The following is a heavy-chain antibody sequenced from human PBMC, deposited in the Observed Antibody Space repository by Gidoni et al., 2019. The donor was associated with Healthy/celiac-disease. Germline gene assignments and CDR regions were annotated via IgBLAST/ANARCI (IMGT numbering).Heavy chain of an antibody. Sequence: EVQLVESGGGLVKAGGSLRLPCAASGFTFSRYSMNWVRQAPGKGLEWVSSISSSSSYIYYADSVKGRFTISRDNAKNSLYLQMNSLRAEDTAVYYCARDDYGGKGGDWYFDLWGRGTLVTVSS. CDR1: GFTFSRYS. CDR3: ARDDYGGKGGDWYFDL. J-gene: IGHJ2*01. CDR2: ISSSSSYI. V-gene: IGHV3-21*01. D-gene: IGHD4-17*01.